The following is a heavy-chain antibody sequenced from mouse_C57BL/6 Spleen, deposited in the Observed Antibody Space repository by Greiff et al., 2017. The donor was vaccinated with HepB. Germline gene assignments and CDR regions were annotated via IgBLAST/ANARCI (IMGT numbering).Heavy chain of an antibody. CDR3: AREGGYLYAKDY. V-gene: IGHV5-16*01. D-gene: IGHD5-1*01. CDR2: INYDGSST. J-gene: IGHJ4*01. CDR1: GFTFSDYY. Sequence: EVKLMESEGGLVQPGSSMKLSCTASGFTFSDYYMAWVRQVPEKGLEWVANINYDGSSTYYLDSLKSRFIISRDNAKNILYLQMSSLKSEDTATYYCAREGGYLYAKDYWGKGTSVTVSS.